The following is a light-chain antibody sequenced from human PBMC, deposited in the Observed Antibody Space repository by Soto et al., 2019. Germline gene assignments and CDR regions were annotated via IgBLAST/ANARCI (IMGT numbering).Light chain of an antibody. J-gene: IGLJ2*01. CDR1: SSDVGVYNY. V-gene: IGLV2-8*01. Sequence: QSALTQPPSASGSPGQSVTISCTRTSSDVGVYNYVSWYQQHPGKAPKLLIYEVSKRPSGVPDRFSGSKSGNTASLTVSGLQAEDEADFYCSSYAGSNNVVFGGGTKVTVL. CDR2: EVS. CDR3: SSYAGSNNVV.